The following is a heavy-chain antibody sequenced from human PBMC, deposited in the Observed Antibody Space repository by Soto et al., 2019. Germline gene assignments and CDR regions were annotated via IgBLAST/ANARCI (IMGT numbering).Heavy chain of an antibody. Sequence: GGSLRLSCAASGFHFGPFWMHWVRQAPGKGLVWVSHINSDGSTIVYADSVKGRFTISRDNAKNTLYLQMNSLRVEDTAVYYCASEYCSGGSCYYYGMDVWGQGTTVTVSS. CDR3: ASEYCSGGSCYYYGMDV. V-gene: IGHV3-74*01. CDR1: GFHFGPFW. D-gene: IGHD2-15*01. CDR2: INSDGSTI. J-gene: IGHJ6*02.